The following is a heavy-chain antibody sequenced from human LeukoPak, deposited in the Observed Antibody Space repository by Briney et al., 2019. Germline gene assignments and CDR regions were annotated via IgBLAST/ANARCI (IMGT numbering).Heavy chain of an antibody. CDR2: INPNSGGT. J-gene: IGHJ3*02. CDR1: GYTFTGYY. V-gene: IGHV1-2*02. D-gene: IGHD3-22*01. Sequence: ASVRVSCKASGYTFTGYYMHWVRQAPGQGLEWMGWINPNSGGTNYAQKFQGRVTMTRDTSISTAYMELSRLRSDDTAVYYCARDRSRVTMIVEWCAFDIWGQGTMVTVSS. CDR3: ARDRSRVTMIVEWCAFDI.